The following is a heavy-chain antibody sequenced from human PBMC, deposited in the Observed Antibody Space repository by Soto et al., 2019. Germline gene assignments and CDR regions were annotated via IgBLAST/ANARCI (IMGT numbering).Heavy chain of an antibody. Sequence: RASVKVSCKASGYTFTSYDINWVRQATGQGLEWMGWMNPNSGNTGYAQKFQGRVTMTRNTSISTAYMELSSLRTEDTAIYYCAKDATRTSGWYYFDYWGRGALVTVSS. J-gene: IGHJ4*02. CDR2: MNPNSGNT. CDR3: AKDATRTSGWYYFDY. CDR1: GYTFTSYD. V-gene: IGHV1-8*01. D-gene: IGHD6-19*01.